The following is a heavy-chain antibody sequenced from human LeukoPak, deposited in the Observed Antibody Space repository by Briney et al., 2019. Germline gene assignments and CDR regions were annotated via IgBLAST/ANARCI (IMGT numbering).Heavy chain of an antibody. CDR1: GGSISSSNW. J-gene: IGHJ4*02. CDR2: IYHSGST. CDR3: ARKEWVPYYFDY. Sequence: SETLSLTCAVSGGSISSSNWWSWVRQPPGKGLEWIGEIYHSGSTNYSPSLKSRVTISVDTSKNQFSLKLTSVTAADTAVYYCARKEWVPYYFDYWGQGTLVTVSS. V-gene: IGHV4-4*02. D-gene: IGHD3-3*01.